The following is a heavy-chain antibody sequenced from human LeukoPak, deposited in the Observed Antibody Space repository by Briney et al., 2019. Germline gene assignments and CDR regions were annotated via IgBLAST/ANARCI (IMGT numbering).Heavy chain of an antibody. CDR3: ARKYGYEYYYHYMDV. V-gene: IGHV3-7*01. CDR2: IKQDGSEK. D-gene: IGHD5-12*01. CDR1: GFTFSSYW. J-gene: IGHJ6*03. Sequence: GGSLRLSCAASGFTFSSYWMSWVRQAPGKGLEWVANIKQDGSEKYYVDSVKGRFTISRDNAKNSLYLQMNSLRAEDTAVYYCARKYGYEYYYHYMDVWGKGTTVTVSS.